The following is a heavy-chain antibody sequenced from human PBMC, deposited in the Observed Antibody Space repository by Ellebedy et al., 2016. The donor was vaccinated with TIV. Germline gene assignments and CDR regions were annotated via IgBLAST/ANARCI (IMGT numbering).Heavy chain of an antibody. CDR3: ASLTHCSGGACYMGTFDI. D-gene: IGHD2-15*01. V-gene: IGHV5-10-1*01. Sequence: ASVKVSCKGSGDSFTNYWINWARQMPGKGLDWMGRIDPRDSYTNYSPSFQGHVNISVDKSISTAYLHWSSLKASDTAMYYCASLTHCSGGACYMGTFDIWGQGTMVTVSS. CDR1: GDSFTNYW. CDR2: IDPRDSYT. J-gene: IGHJ3*02.